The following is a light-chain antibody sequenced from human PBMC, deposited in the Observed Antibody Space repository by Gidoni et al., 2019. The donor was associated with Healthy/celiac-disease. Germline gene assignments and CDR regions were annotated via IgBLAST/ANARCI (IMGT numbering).Light chain of an antibody. CDR1: SSDVGSYNS. V-gene: IGLV2-14*03. CDR3: SSYTSSSTPYV. J-gene: IGLJ1*01. Sequence: QSALIQPASVSGSPGQSITISCTGTSSDVGSYNSDSWYQQHPGKAPKLMIYDVSNRPSGVSNRFSGSKSGNTASLTISGLQAEDEADYYCSSYTSSSTPYVFGTGTKVTVL. CDR2: DVS.